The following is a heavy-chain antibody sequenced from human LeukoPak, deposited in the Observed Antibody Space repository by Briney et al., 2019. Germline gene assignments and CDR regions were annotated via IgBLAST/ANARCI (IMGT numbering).Heavy chain of an antibody. D-gene: IGHD6-19*01. Sequence: SETLSLTCTVSGGSISSGDYYWSWIRQPPGRGLEWIGSIYYIGSTKYNPSLKSRVTISVDTSKNQFSLKLSSVTAADTAVYYCARVGGWYALYFQHWGQGTLVTVSS. CDR1: GGSISSGDYY. J-gene: IGHJ1*01. CDR3: ARVGGWYALYFQH. CDR2: IYYIGST. V-gene: IGHV4-61*08.